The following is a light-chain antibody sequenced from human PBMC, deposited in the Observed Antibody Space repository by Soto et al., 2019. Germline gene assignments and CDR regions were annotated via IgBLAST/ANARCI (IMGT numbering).Light chain of an antibody. J-gene: IGKJ1*01. Sequence: EIVMTQSPATLSVSPGEGATLSCRASQSISSKLAWYQQKPGQAPRLLIYGASTRATGVPARFSGSGSGKEFTLTISSLQSEDLAVYYCQDYNDWPWTFGQGTKVEIK. CDR3: QDYNDWPWT. CDR2: GAS. V-gene: IGKV3-15*01. CDR1: QSISSK.